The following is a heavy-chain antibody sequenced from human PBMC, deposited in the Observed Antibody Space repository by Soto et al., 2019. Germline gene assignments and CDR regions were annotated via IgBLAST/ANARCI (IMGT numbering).Heavy chain of an antibody. V-gene: IGHV2-5*02. Sequence: QITLNESGTTLVKPTQPLTLTCTFSGFSLTTSGAGVGWIRQSPGKAPEWLALIYWDDDKRYSPSLKSRLTITKDTSKNQVVLTMANLDPADTATYYCAHRVLRTVFGLVTTTAIYFDFWGQGTPVAVSS. CDR3: AHRVLRTVFGLVTTTAIYFDF. CDR1: GFSLTTSGAG. CDR2: IYWDDDK. J-gene: IGHJ4*02. D-gene: IGHD3-3*01.